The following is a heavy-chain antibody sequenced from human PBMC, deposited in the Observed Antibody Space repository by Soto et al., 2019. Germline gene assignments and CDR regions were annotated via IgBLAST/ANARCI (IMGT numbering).Heavy chain of an antibody. CDR3: AKDNYYDFWSAQNYYYYGMDV. CDR2: ISWNSGTI. D-gene: IGHD3-3*01. CDR1: GFTFDDYA. Sequence: GGSLRLSCAASGFTFDDYAMHWVRQAPGMGLEWVSGISWNSGTIGYADSVKGRFTISRDNAKNSLYLQMNSLRAEDTALYYCAKDNYYDFWSAQNYYYYGMDVWGQGTTVTVSS. V-gene: IGHV3-9*01. J-gene: IGHJ6*02.